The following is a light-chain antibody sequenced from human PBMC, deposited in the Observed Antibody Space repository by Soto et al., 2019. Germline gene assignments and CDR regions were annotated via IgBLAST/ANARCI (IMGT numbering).Light chain of an antibody. J-gene: IGLJ1*01. CDR1: SSEVGAYDY. V-gene: IGLV2-14*03. Sequence: QSALTQPASVSGSPGQSITISCTGTSSEVGAYDYVSWYQQHPGEVPKLMIFDVSDRPSGVSNRFSGPKSGNTASLTISGLQAEDEADYYCSSFTTSTSYVFGTGTKLTVL. CDR3: SSFTTSTSYV. CDR2: DVS.